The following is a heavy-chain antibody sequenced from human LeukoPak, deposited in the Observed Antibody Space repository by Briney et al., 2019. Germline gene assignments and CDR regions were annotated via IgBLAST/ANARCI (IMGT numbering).Heavy chain of an antibody. V-gene: IGHV1-18*01. J-gene: IGHJ3*02. CDR2: ISAYNGNT. CDR3: ARGELLWFGESIGGAFDI. CDR1: GYTFTSYG. D-gene: IGHD3-10*01. Sequence: GASVTVSCKASGYTFTSYGISWVRQAPGQGLEWMGWISAYNGNTNYAQKLQGRVTMTTDTSTSTAYMELSRLRSDDTAVYYCARGELLWFGESIGGAFDIWGQGTMVTVSS.